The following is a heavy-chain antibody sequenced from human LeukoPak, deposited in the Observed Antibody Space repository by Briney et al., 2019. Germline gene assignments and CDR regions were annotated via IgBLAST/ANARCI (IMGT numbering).Heavy chain of an antibody. Sequence: PGGSLRLSCAASGFTFSSYSMNWVRQAPGKGLEWVSSISSSGSTIYYADSVKGRFTISRDNAKNSLYLQMNSLRGDDTAVYYCARSLQWLGIFFDYWGQETLVTVSS. V-gene: IGHV3-48*04. J-gene: IGHJ4*02. D-gene: IGHD6-19*01. CDR3: ARSLQWLGIFFDY. CDR1: GFTFSSYS. CDR2: ISSSGSTI.